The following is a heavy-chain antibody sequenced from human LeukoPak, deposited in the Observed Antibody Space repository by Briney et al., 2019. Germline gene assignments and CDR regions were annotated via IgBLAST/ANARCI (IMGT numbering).Heavy chain of an antibody. CDR1: GGSISSSSYY. Sequence: SETLSLTCTVSGGSISSSSYYWGWIRQPPGKGLGWIGSIYYSESTYYNPDHKRRVTITVDTSKNQFSLKLSSVTAADTAVYYCASGGYDFWSGYFPHDAFDIWGQGTMATVSS. CDR2: IYYSEST. D-gene: IGHD3-3*01. V-gene: IGHV4-39*01. J-gene: IGHJ3*02. CDR3: ASGGYDFWSGYFPHDAFDI.